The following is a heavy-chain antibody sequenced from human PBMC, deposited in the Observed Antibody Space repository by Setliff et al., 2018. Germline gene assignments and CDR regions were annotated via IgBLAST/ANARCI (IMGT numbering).Heavy chain of an antibody. V-gene: IGHV3-7*01. Sequence: GSLRLSCAASGFTFSNFAMTWVRQAPGKGLEWVANINQGGNDEKYVDSVKGRFTVSRDNAKNSLHLQMNRLRAEDTAVYYCARTDPGNGGFLDYWGQGALVTVSS. CDR1: GFTFSNFA. CDR3: ARTDPGNGGFLDY. J-gene: IGHJ4*02. D-gene: IGHD2-15*01. CDR2: INQGGNDE.